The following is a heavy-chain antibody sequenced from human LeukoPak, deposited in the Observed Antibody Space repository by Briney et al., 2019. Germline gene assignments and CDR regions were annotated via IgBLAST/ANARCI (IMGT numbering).Heavy chain of an antibody. CDR2: INPNSGGT. CDR1: GYTFTGYY. CDR3: AKEHYDSSGYYSY. V-gene: IGHV1-2*04. D-gene: IGHD3-22*01. J-gene: IGHJ4*02. Sequence: ASVKVSCKASGYTFTGYYMHWVRQAPGQGLEWMGWINPNSGGTNYAQKFQGWVTMTRDTSISTAYMELSRLRSDDTAVYYCAKEHYDSSGYYSYWGQGTLVTVSS.